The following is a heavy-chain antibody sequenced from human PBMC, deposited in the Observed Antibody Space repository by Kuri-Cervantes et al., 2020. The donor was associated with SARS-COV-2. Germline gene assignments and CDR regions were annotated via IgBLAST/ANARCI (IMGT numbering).Heavy chain of an antibody. CDR3: ASSPVAAPFGAFDI. CDR1: GFTFSTYR. V-gene: IGHV3-30*02. J-gene: IGHJ3*02. Sequence: GESLKISCAASGFTFSTYRMNWVRQAPGKGLEWVAFIRYDGSNKYYADSVKGRFTISRDNSKNTLYLQMNSLRAEDTAVYYCASSPVAAPFGAFDIWGQGTMVTVSS. D-gene: IGHD6-19*01. CDR2: IRYDGSNK.